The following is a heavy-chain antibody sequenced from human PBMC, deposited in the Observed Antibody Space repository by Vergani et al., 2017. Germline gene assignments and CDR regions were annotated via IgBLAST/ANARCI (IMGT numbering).Heavy chain of an antibody. D-gene: IGHD1-14*01. CDR3: ARDRTETTDDAFDI. V-gene: IGHV1-69*09. CDR2: SVPILEIT. Sequence: VQLVQSGAEMKKPGSSVKVSCKSSGGNFGSFGFSWVRQAPGQGLEWMGRSVPILEITNYAQMFMGRVSITADKSTGTLYLDLSDLRSADTAMYYCARDRTETTDDAFDIWGQGTLVSVSS. CDR1: GGNFGSFG. J-gene: IGHJ3*02.